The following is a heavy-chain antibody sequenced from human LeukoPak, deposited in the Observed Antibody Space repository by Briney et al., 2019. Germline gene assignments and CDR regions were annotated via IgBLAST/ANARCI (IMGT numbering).Heavy chain of an antibody. V-gene: IGHV3-66*01. Sequence: GGSLRLSCAASGFTVSSNYMSWVRQAPGKGLEWVSVIYSGGSTYYADSVKGRFTISRDNSKNTLYLQMNSLRAEDTAVYYCARAPRHDSSGYSDYWGQGTLVTVSS. D-gene: IGHD3-22*01. CDR1: GFTVSSNY. J-gene: IGHJ4*02. CDR2: IYSGGST. CDR3: ARAPRHDSSGYSDY.